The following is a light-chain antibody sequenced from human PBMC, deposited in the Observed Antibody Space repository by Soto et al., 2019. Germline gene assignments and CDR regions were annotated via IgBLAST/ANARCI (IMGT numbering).Light chain of an antibody. Sequence: EIVLTQSPGTLSLSPGERATLSCRASQSVSSIYLAWYQQKPGQAPRLLMYRASSRATGIPDRFSGSGSGTDCTLTISKLEPEDFAVYYCQQYGSSRALTFGGGTKVEIK. CDR2: RAS. CDR3: QQYGSSRALT. CDR1: QSVSSIY. J-gene: IGKJ4*01. V-gene: IGKV3-20*01.